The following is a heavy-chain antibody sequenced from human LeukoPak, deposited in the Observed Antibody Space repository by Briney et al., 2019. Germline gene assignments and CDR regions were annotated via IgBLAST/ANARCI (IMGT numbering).Heavy chain of an antibody. CDR1: GFTFSSYS. CDR2: ISSSSSYI. D-gene: IGHD2-2*01. Sequence: PGGSLRLSCAASGFTFSSYSMNWVRQAPGKGLEWVSSISSSSSYIYYADSVKGRFTISGDNAKNSLYLQMNSLRAEDTAVYYCARDRCSSTSCSFDYWGQGTLVTVSS. J-gene: IGHJ4*02. CDR3: ARDRCSSTSCSFDY. V-gene: IGHV3-21*01.